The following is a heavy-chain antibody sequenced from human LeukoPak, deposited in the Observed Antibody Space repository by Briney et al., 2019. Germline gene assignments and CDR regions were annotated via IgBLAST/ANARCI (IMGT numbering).Heavy chain of an antibody. V-gene: IGHV3-30*02. CDR2: IRYDGSNK. CDR3: ARDKDPWKSTSISDFDY. CDR1: GFTFSTDG. J-gene: IGHJ4*02. D-gene: IGHD1-1*01. Sequence: GGSLRLSCAASGFTFSTDGMHWVRQAPGKGLEWVAFIRYDGSNKYYADSVKGRFTISRDNSKNTLYLQMNSLRAEDTAVYFCARDKDPWKSTSISDFDYWGQGTLVTVSS.